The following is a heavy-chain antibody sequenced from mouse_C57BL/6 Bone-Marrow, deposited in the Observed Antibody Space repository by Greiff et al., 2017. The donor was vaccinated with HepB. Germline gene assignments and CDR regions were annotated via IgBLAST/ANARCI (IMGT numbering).Heavy chain of an antibody. J-gene: IGHJ3*01. D-gene: IGHD3-2*01. Sequence: EVMLVESGGGLVKPGGSLKLSCAASGFTFSDYGMHWVRQAPEKGLEWVAYISSGSSTVYYADTVKGRFTISRDNAKNTLFLQMTSLRSEDTAMYYCARERFDRVFAYWGQGTLVTVSA. CDR1: GFTFSDYG. CDR3: ARERFDRVFAY. CDR2: ISSGSSTV. V-gene: IGHV5-17*01.